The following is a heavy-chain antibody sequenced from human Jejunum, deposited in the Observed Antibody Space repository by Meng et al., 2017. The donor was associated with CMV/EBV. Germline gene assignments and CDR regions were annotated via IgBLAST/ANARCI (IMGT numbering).Heavy chain of an antibody. J-gene: IGHJ4*02. CDR3: ARSYYDTVGYYFAH. D-gene: IGHD3-22*01. CDR2: IFYTGST. Sequence: GDSMNNRTYCWAWIRQSPGKGLEWIGNIFYTGSTYLNPSLQSRLRLSIDTSKNHFSLNLTSVTAADTAVYFCARSYYDTVGYYFAHWGPGTLVTVSS. V-gene: IGHV4-39*02. CDR1: GDSMNNRTYC.